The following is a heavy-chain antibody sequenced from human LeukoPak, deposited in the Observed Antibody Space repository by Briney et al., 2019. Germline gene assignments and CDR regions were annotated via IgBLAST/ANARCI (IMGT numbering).Heavy chain of an antibody. CDR1: GFTFSSYS. CDR3: ARDLTGATHFDY. CDR2: ISSSSSYI. Sequence: GGSLRLSCAASGFTFSSYSMNWVRQAPGKGLEWVSSISSSSSYIYYADSVKGRFTISRDNAKNSQYLQMNSLRAEDTAVYYCARDLTGATHFDYWGQGTLVTVSS. J-gene: IGHJ4*02. D-gene: IGHD1-26*01. V-gene: IGHV3-21*01.